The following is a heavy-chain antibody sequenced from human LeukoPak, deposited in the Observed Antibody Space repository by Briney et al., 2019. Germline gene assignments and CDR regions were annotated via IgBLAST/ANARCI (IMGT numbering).Heavy chain of an antibody. CDR1: GFTFSTYV. CDR2: ISSNGDNT. J-gene: IGHJ4*02. V-gene: IGHV3-64D*06. CDR3: VRGTGY. Sequence: GGSLRLSCSVSGFTFSTYVMHWVRQAPGKGLEYVSAISSNGDNTYYADSVKGRFTISRDNSKNTLYLQMSSLRAGDTAVYYCVRGTGYWGQGTLVTVSS.